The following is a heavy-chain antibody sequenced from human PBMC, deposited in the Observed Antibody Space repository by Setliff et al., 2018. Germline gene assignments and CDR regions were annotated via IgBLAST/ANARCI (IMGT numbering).Heavy chain of an antibody. CDR3: ARFGGSASVARFSPPI. Sequence: SETLSLTCAVYGGSFSDYYWSWIRQSPGKGLEWIGEINHSGSTNYNPSLKTRVTISVDTSKNQFSLTLSSVTAADTAVYYCARFGGSASVARFSPPIWGPGSLVTVSS. V-gene: IGHV4-34*01. J-gene: IGHJ4*02. D-gene: IGHD3-10*01. CDR1: GGSFSDYY. CDR2: INHSGST.